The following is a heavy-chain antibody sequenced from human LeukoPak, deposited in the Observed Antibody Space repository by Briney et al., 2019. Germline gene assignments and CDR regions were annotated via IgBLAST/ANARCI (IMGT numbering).Heavy chain of an antibody. CDR3: ARRGGSRGWGAFDI. CDR1: GFTFTNYV. Sequence: PGRSLRLSCAASGFTFTNYVMNWVRQAPGKGLEWVSSITGTADKTYDADSVKGRFTISRDNSKNTLSLQMSSLRVEDTAIYYCARRGGSRGWGAFDIWGQGTIVTVSS. D-gene: IGHD6-19*01. V-gene: IGHV3-23*01. J-gene: IGHJ3*02. CDR2: ITGTADKT.